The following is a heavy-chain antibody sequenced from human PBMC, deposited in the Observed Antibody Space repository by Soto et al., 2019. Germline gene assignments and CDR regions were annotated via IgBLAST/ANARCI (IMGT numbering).Heavy chain of an antibody. V-gene: IGHV1-18*01. J-gene: IGHJ4*02. D-gene: IGHD2-2*01. CDR2: ISAYNGNT. CDR1: GYTFTSYG. Sequence: GVSVKVSCKASGYTFTSYGISWVRQAPGQGLEWMGWISAYNGNTNYAQKLQGRVTMTTDTSTSTAYMELRSLRSDDTAVYYCARARYCSSTSCSDPSGDYWGQGTLVTVSS. CDR3: ARARYCSSTSCSDPSGDY.